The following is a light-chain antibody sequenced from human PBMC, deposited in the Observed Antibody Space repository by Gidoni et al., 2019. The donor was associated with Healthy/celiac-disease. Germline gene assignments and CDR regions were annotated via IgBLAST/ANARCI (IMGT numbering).Light chain of an antibody. V-gene: IGLV3-1*01. CDR2: QDS. CDR1: KLGDKY. J-gene: IGLJ2*01. Sequence: SYELTQQPSVSVSPGQTASITCSGDKLGDKYACWYQQKPGQSPVLVIYQDSKRPSGIPERFSGSNSGNTATLTFSGTQAMDEADYYCQAWDSSTVVFGGGTKLTVL. CDR3: QAWDSSTVV.